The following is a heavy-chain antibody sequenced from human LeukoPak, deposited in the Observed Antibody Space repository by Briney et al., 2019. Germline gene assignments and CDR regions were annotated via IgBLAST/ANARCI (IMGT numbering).Heavy chain of an antibody. CDR1: GFTFGDNA. J-gene: IGHJ6*03. CDR2: IRSKTCGGTT. CDR3: TRAAGDRKWLAPGGYYYYYMDV. Sequence: PGRSLRLSCTASGFTFGDNAMSWVRQAPGKGLEWVDFIRSKTCGGTTEYAASVKVRFTISRDDSQSIAYLQMNSLKTEDTAVYYCTRAAGDRKWLAPGGYYYYYMDVWGKGTTVTVSS. D-gene: IGHD6-19*01. V-gene: IGHV3-49*04.